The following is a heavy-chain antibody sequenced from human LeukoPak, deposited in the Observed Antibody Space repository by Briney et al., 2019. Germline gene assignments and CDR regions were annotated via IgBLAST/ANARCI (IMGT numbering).Heavy chain of an antibody. CDR1: GFTFSSYA. CDR2: ISYDGSNK. CDR3: AREELATVVTPPDY. D-gene: IGHD4-23*01. Sequence: PGRSLRLSCAASGFTFSSYAMHWVRQAPGKGLEWVAVISYDGSNKYYADSVKGRFTISRDNSKNTLYLQMNSLRAEDTAVYYCAREELATVVTPPDYWGQGTLVTVSS. J-gene: IGHJ4*02. V-gene: IGHV3-30-3*01.